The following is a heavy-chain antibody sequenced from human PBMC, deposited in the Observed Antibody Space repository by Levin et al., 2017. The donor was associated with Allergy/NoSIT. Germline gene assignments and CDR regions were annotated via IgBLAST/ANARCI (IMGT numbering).Heavy chain of an antibody. CDR1: GFTFSSYW. CDR3: AVGLYSSGWYPDYFDY. V-gene: IGHV3-7*02. Sequence: GASVKVSCAASGFTFSSYWMSWVRQAPGKGLEWVANIKQDGSDKYYVDSVKGRFTVSRDNAKNSLYLQMNSLRAEDTAVYYCAVGLYSSGWYPDYFDYWGQGTLVTVSS. D-gene: IGHD6-19*01. CDR2: IKQDGSDK. J-gene: IGHJ4*02.